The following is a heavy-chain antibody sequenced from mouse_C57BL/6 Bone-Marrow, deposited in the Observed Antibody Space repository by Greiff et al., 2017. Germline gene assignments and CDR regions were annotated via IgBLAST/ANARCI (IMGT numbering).Heavy chain of an antibody. J-gene: IGHJ3*01. CDR2: IYPRSGNT. V-gene: IGHV1-81*01. CDR3: ARGWLLPPWFAY. Sequence: LVESGAELARPGASVKLSCKASGYTFTSYGISWVKQRTGQGLEWIGEIYPRSGNTYYNEKFKGKATLTADKSSSTAYMELRSLTSEDSAVYFCARGWLLPPWFAYWGQGTLVTVSA. CDR1: GYTFTSYG. D-gene: IGHD2-3*01.